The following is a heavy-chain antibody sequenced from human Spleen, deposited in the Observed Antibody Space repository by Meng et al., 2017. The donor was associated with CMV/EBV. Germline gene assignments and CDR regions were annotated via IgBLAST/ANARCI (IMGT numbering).Heavy chain of an antibody. CDR2: ISLYNGNT. CDR3: ARLTYGANYIDL. V-gene: IGHV1-18*01. D-gene: IGHD4/OR15-4a*01. Sequence: QVQLVQSGAEVKKPGASVKVSCKASGYSFTNYGISWVRQAPGQGLEWMGWISLYNGNTDYTQKLQGRLTMTTDTSTSTAYMELRSLRSDDTAVYYCARLTYGANYIDLWGQGTLVTVSS. J-gene: IGHJ4*02. CDR1: GYSFTNYG.